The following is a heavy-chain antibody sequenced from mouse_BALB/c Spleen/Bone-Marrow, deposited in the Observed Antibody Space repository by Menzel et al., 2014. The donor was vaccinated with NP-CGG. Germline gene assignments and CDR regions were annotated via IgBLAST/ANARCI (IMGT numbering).Heavy chain of an antibody. J-gene: IGHJ3*01. Sequence: VQLQESGAELARPGASVKVSCKASGYTFTTYTIQWVKRRPGQGLEWIGYIVPSSGYTDYNQKFKDKTSLTADKSSNTAYIQLSSLTSADSAVYYCAREARTGAWFAYWGQGTLVTVSA. V-gene: IGHV1-4*02. CDR3: AREARTGAWFAY. D-gene: IGHD4-1*01. CDR1: GYTFTTYT. CDR2: IVPSSGYT.